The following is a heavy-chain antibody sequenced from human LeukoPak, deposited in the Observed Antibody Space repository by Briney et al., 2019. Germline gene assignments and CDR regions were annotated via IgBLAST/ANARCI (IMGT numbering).Heavy chain of an antibody. CDR2: ISDSGSYA. D-gene: IGHD3-16*01. Sequence: GGSLRLSCAASGFTVSINYMSWIRQAPGKGLEWMSYISDSGSYANYADSVRGRFTISRDNAKNSLCLQMNSLRAEGTAVYCCARSMGVGPGGRFVYWGQGTLGTVS. CDR3: ARSMGVGPGGRFVY. J-gene: IGHJ4*02. CDR1: GFTVSINY. V-gene: IGHV3-11*03.